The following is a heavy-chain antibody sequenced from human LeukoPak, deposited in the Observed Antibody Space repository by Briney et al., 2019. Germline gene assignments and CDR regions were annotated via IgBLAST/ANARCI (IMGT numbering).Heavy chain of an antibody. CDR1: GGSISSSSYY. D-gene: IGHD5-24*01. CDR3: ANSAGGITSSDY. V-gene: IGHV4-39*07. J-gene: IGHJ4*02. Sequence: SETLSLTCTVSGGSISSSSYYWGWIRQPPGKGLEWIGSIYYSGSTYYNPSLKSRVTISVDTSKNQFSLKLSSVTAADTAVYYCANSAGGITSSDYWGQGTLVTVSS. CDR2: IYYSGST.